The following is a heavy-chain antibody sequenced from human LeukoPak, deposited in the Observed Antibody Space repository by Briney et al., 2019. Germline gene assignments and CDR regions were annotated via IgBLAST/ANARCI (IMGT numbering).Heavy chain of an antibody. CDR2: IKEDGSGK. CDR3: ARDPAAWDF. V-gene: IGHV3-7*01. J-gene: IGHJ4*02. Sequence: PGGSLRLSCVASGFTFSTYWMSWVRQAPGKGLEWVANIKEDGSGKYYVDSVKGRFTVSRDNAENSLYLQMNSLTVEDTAVYYCARDPAAWDFWGQGTLVTVSS. D-gene: IGHD6-13*01. CDR1: GFTFSTYW.